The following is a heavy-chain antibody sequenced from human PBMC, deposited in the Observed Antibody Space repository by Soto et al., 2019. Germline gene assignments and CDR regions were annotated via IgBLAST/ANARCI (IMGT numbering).Heavy chain of an antibody. CDR1: GFTFSSYG. J-gene: IGHJ6*02. CDR3: LAGVGATSGYGMDV. V-gene: IGHV3-30*03. CDR2: ISYDGSNK. Sequence: QVQLVESGGGVVQPGRSLRLSCAASGFTFSSYGMHWVRQAPGKGLEWVAVISYDGSNKYYADSVKGRFTISRDNSKNTLYLQMTSLRAEDTAVYYCLAGVGATSGYGMDVWGQGTTVTVSS. D-gene: IGHD1-26*01.